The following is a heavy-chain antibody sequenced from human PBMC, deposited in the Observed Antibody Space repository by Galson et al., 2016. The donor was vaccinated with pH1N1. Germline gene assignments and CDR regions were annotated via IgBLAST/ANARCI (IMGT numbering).Heavy chain of an antibody. CDR3: ARRGIGEFLYYFDS. D-gene: IGHD3-10*01. CDR2: VYYSGST. Sequence: TLSLTCTVSGGSISSGSSYWSWIRQHPGKGLEWLGYVYYSGSTYYNPSLKSRLTISVDTSKNQFSLKLRSVTAADTAVYYCARRGIGEFLYYFDSWGQGTLVTVSS. V-gene: IGHV4-31*03. CDR1: GGSISSGSSY. J-gene: IGHJ4*02.